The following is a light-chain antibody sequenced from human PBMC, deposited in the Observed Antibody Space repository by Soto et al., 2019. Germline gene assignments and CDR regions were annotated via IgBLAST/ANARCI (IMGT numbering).Light chain of an antibody. CDR2: AAS. CDR3: QQSYSSPPT. V-gene: IGKV1-39*01. Sequence: DIQMTQSPSSLSASVGDRATITCRASQRINNYLNWYQQKPGKAPKLLIFAASSLQSGVPSRFSGSRSGPDFTLTISSLQPEDFATYYCQQSYSSPPTFGQGTKVDIK. CDR1: QRINNY. J-gene: IGKJ1*01.